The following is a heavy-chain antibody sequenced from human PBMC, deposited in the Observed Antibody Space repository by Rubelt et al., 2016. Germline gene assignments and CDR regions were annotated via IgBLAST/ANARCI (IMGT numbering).Heavy chain of an antibody. V-gene: IGHV3-7*01. J-gene: IGHJ4*02. CDR3: ARSASIAGRVLIDS. D-gene: IGHD6-6*01. CDR1: GGSCSGYY. Sequence: VQLQQWGAGLLKPSETLSLTCAVYGGSCSGYYWSWIRRPPGKGLEWVANINQDGGGRYYVDSVKGRFTISRDNAKNSHDLQMNGRRAGDTAVYYCARSASIAGRVLIDSWGQGTLVTVSS. CDR2: INQDGGGR.